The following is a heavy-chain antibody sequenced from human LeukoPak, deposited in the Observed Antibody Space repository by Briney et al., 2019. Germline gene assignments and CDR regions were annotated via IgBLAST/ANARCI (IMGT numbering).Heavy chain of an antibody. D-gene: IGHD3-22*01. J-gene: IGHJ4*02. CDR2: IDVIGGGT. CDR1: GFTVSNYA. V-gene: IGHV3-64D*09. CDR3: MTRDSIGY. Sequence: GGSLRLSCSASGFTVSNYAMHWVRQAPGKGLEYVSAIDVIGGGTYYADSVKGRFTIFRDSSKNTLNLQMSSLRAEDTAVYYCMTRDSIGYWGQGTMATVSS.